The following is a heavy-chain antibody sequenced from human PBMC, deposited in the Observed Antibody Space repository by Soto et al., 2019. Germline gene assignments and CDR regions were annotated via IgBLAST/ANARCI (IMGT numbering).Heavy chain of an antibody. V-gene: IGHV1-3*01. CDR3: ARSIVVVTALDY. J-gene: IGHJ4*02. CDR1: GYTFTRYA. CDR2: INAGNGNT. Sequence: ASVKGYCKGAGYTFTRYAMHWARQAHGQRLEWMGWINAGNGNTKYSQKFQGRVTITRDTSASTAYMELSSLRSEDTAVYYCARSIVVVTALDYWGQGTLVTVSS. D-gene: IGHD2-21*02.